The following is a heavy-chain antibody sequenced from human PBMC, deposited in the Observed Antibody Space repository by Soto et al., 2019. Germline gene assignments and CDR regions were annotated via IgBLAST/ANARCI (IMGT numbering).Heavy chain of an antibody. V-gene: IGHV3-74*01. Sequence: EVQLVESGGGLVQPGGSVRLSCADSEFTFSSYWMHWVRQAPGKGLMWVSRIHNDGSTTRYADSVKGRFTISRDNAKNTLYLQMSSLRVEDTAVYYYARDNWNSYWGQGTLVTVSS. CDR3: ARDNWNSY. J-gene: IGHJ4*01. CDR2: IHNDGSTT. D-gene: IGHD1-7*01. CDR1: EFTFSSYW.